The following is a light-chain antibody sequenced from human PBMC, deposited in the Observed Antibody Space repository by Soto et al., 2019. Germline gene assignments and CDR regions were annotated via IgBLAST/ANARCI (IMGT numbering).Light chain of an antibody. CDR1: SSDIGGSHY. J-gene: IGLJ2*01. Sequence: QSVLTQPASVSGSPGQSITISCTGTSSDIGGSHYVSWYQKYPGKAPKLMIFEVSNRPSGVSDRFSGSKSGNTASLTISGLQAEDEADYYCSSYTSSTTLIFGGGTQLTVL. CDR3: SSYTSSTTLI. V-gene: IGLV2-14*01. CDR2: EVS.